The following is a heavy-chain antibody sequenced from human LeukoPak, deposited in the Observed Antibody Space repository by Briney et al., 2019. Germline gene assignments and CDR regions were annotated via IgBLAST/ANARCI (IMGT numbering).Heavy chain of an antibody. J-gene: IGHJ4*02. Sequence: GGSLRLSCAASGFTFSSYAIHWVRQAPGKGLEWVAAILYDGSNIYYADSVKGRFTISRDNSKNTLYLQMNSLRAEDTALYYCARGHDSSGYYEYWGQGTLATVSS. V-gene: IGHV3-30*04. CDR3: ARGHDSSGYYEY. CDR2: ILYDGSNI. D-gene: IGHD3-22*01. CDR1: GFTFSSYA.